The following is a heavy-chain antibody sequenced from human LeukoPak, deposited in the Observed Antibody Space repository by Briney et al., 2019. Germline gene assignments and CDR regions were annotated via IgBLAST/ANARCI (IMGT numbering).Heavy chain of an antibody. CDR3: ASITIFGMASL. CDR1: GFTFDDYG. V-gene: IGHV3-20*04. D-gene: IGHD3-3*01. CDR2: INWNGGST. J-gene: IGHJ4*02. Sequence: GSLRLSCAASGFTFDDYGMSWVRQAPGKGLEWVSGINWNGGSTGYSDSVKGRFTISRDNAKNSLYLQMNSLRAEDTALYYCASITIFGMASLWGQGTLVTVSS.